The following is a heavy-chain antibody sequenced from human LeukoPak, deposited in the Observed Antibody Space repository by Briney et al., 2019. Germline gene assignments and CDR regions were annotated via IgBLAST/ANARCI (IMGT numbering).Heavy chain of an antibody. CDR1: GFTFSSYA. V-gene: IGHV3-23*01. CDR2: ICGSGGAT. J-gene: IGHJ3*02. Sequence: PGGSLTLSCAASGFTFSSYAMSWVRQAPGKGLEWVSAICGSGGATYYADPAKGRYTISRDNPKNTLYLQMNTLRAEDTAVYYCAKVPVFSLTISEVVTDDAFDIWGQGTIVTVSS. CDR3: AKVPVFSLTISEVVTDDAFDI. D-gene: IGHD3-3*01.